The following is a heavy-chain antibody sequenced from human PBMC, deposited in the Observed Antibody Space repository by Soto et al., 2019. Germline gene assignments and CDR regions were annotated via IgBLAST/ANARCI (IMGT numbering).Heavy chain of an antibody. CDR2: ISGSGGST. J-gene: IGHJ4*02. Sequence: GGSLRLSCAASGFIFSSYAMSWVRQAPGKGLEWVSAISGSGGSTYYADSVKGRFTISRDNSKNTLYLQMNSLRAEDTAVYYCAKGDYDFWSGYYIDYWGQGTLVTVSS. CDR3: AKGDYDFWSGYYIDY. V-gene: IGHV3-23*01. CDR1: GFIFSSYA. D-gene: IGHD3-3*01.